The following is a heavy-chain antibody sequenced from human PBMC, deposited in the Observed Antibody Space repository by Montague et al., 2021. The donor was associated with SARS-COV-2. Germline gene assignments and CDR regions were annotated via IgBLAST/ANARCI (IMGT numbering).Heavy chain of an antibody. Sequence: SETLSLTCSVAGVSVTDYYWSWIRQPPGKGLEWVGEVLYNKGTNYNPSLKSRVAISVDTSKNQFSLRLTSVTAADTALYYCVRHQHYDGMNGHLDFWDQGTLVTVSS. CDR3: VRHQHYDGMNGHLDF. D-gene: IGHD3-16*01. CDR1: GVSVTDYY. J-gene: IGHJ4*02. CDR2: VLYNKGT. V-gene: IGHV4-59*08.